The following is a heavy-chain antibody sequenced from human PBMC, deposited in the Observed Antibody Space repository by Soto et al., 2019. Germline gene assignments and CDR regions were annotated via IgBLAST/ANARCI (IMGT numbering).Heavy chain of an antibody. J-gene: IGHJ6*02. CDR2: TSSSGSTI. Sequence: QVELVESGGGLAKPGGSLRLSCAASGFTFSDYDMSWIRQAPGKGLEWVSYTSSSGSTIYYADSVKGPFTMSRDNAKTSRFLVMDSLRVEDTAVYYCAGDPQGIAVDDSSYYGMDVWGQGTTVTV. D-gene: IGHD6-19*01. V-gene: IGHV3-11*01. CDR1: GFTFSDYD. CDR3: AGDPQGIAVDDSSYYGMDV.